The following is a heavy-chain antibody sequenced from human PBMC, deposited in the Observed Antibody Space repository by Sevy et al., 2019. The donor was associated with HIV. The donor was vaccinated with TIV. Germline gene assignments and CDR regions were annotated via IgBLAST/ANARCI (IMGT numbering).Heavy chain of an antibody. Sequence: GGSLRLSCAASGFTFSNAWMSWVRQAPGKGLEWVGRIKSKTDGGKTDYAAPVKGRFTISRDDSKNTLYLQMNSLKTEDTAVYYCTTARDYGDSTGGQGTLVTVSS. V-gene: IGHV3-15*01. CDR2: IKSKTDGGKT. CDR3: TTARDYGDST. D-gene: IGHD4-17*01. CDR1: GFTFSNAW. J-gene: IGHJ4*02.